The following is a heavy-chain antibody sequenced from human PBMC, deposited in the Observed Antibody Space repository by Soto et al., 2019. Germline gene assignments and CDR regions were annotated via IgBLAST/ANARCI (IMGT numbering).Heavy chain of an antibody. J-gene: IGHJ4*02. CDR3: VRRVSGNYDD. CDR2: ISSNGGTT. Sequence: EVQLAESGGGMVQPGGSLRLSCVASGFTFSSYDMHWVRQAPGKGLEYVSSISSNGGTTYYGNSVKGRFTMSRDNSKNTLYLQMGSLRAEDMAVYYCVRRVSGNYDDWGQGALVTVSS. D-gene: IGHD1-7*01. CDR1: GFTFSSYD. V-gene: IGHV3-64*01.